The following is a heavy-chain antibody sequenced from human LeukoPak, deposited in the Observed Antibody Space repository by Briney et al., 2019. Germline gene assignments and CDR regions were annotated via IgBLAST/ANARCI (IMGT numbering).Heavy chain of an antibody. Sequence: GGSLRLSCAASGLTFSSYAMSWVRQAPWKGLERVSAVSGSGGSTYYADSVKGRFTISRDNSKNTLYLQMNSLRVEDTAVYYCAKYSSSWYLTGYFDYWGQGTLVTVSS. J-gene: IGHJ4*02. D-gene: IGHD6-13*01. V-gene: IGHV3-23*01. CDR1: GLTFSSYA. CDR2: VSGSGGST. CDR3: AKYSSSWYLTGYFDY.